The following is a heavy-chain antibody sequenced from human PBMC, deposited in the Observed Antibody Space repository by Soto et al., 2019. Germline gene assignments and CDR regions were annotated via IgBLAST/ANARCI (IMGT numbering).Heavy chain of an antibody. CDR1: GFPFRSYW. CDR3: ARDLGSSGNS. D-gene: IGHD3-22*01. CDR2: IKSDGSST. Sequence: GGSLRLSCAASGFPFRSYWMYWVRQAPGKGLVWVSRIKSDGSSTSYADSVKGRFTISRDNAKNTLYLQMNSLRAEDTAVYYCARDLGSSGNSWGQGTLVTVSS. J-gene: IGHJ5*02. V-gene: IGHV3-74*01.